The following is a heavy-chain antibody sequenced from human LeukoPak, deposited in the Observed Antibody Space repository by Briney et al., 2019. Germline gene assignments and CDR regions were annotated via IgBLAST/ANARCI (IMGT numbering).Heavy chain of an antibody. CDR3: ARDRARLGY. D-gene: IGHD6-6*01. V-gene: IGHV3-7*01. CDR2: IKPDGSEK. CDR1: GFTFSSSW. Sequence: GGSLRLSCAASGFTFSSSWMTWVRQAPGKGLEWVANIKPDGSEKYYVDSVKGRFTISRDNAKNSLHLHMNGLRAEDAAVYYCARDRARLGYWGQGTLVTVSS. J-gene: IGHJ4*02.